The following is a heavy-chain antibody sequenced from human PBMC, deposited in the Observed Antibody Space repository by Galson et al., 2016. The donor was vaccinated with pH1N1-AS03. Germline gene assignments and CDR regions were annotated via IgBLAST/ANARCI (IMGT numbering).Heavy chain of an antibody. D-gene: IGHD2-2*01. CDR3: ARDPRGPCTSATCPTTYYFGMDV. Sequence: SVKVSCKASGYIFTGFYVHWVRQAPGQGLEWMGWINTDSGVTNYAQQFEAWVTMTRDTSVSPAYMELYGLKSDDPAVYYCARDPRGPCTSATCPTTYYFGMDVWGQGTTVIVSS. CDR2: INTDSGVT. CDR1: GYIFTGFY. V-gene: IGHV1-2*04. J-gene: IGHJ6*02.